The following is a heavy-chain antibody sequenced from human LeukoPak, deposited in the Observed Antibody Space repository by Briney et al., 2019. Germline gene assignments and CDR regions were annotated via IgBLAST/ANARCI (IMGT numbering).Heavy chain of an antibody. Sequence: ASVKVSCKASGYTFTAYGINWVRQAPGQGLEWMGWISTHDNNTNYAQSLQGRVTMTADTSTSTAFMDLRSLRSDDTAVYYCARKHSGSFRDFDYWGQGTLVTVSS. V-gene: IGHV1-18*01. CDR1: GYTFTAYG. J-gene: IGHJ4*02. CDR3: ARKHSGSFRDFDY. CDR2: ISTHDNNT. D-gene: IGHD1-26*01.